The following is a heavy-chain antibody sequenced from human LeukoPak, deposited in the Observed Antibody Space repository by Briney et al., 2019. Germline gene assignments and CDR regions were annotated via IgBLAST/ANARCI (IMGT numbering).Heavy chain of an antibody. CDR3: ARLSRPKSSGYYFSYFDY. CDR2: IYYSGST. CDR1: GGSISSYY. V-gene: IGHV4-59*08. D-gene: IGHD3-22*01. J-gene: IGHJ4*02. Sequence: SETLSLTCTVSGGSISSYYWSWIRQPPGKGLEWIGYIYYSGSTNYNPSLKSRVTISVDTSKNQFSLKLSSVTAADTAVYYCARLSRPKSSGYYFSYFDYWGQGTLVTVSS.